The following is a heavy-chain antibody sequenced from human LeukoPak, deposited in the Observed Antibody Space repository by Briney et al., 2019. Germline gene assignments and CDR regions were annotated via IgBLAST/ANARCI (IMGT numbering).Heavy chain of an antibody. CDR1: GGTFSSYA. CDR3: ATWGLHFDI. CDR2: IIPIFGTA. J-gene: IGHJ3*02. V-gene: IGHV1-69*13. D-gene: IGHD3-16*01. Sequence: SVKVSCKASGGTFSSYAISWVRQAPGQGLEWMGGIIPIFGTANYAQKFQGRVTITADESTSTAYMELSSLTSDDTAVYFCATWGLHFDIWGQGTMVTVAS.